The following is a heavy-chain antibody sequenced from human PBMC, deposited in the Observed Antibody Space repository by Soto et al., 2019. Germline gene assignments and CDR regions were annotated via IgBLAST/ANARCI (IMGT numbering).Heavy chain of an antibody. Sequence: SETLSLTCAVYGGSFSGYYWSWIRQPPGKGLGWIGEINHSGSTNYNPSLKSRVTISVDTSKNQFSLKLSSVTAADTAVYYCARGDSSSSRWFDPWGQGTLVTVSS. J-gene: IGHJ5*02. V-gene: IGHV4-34*01. CDR2: INHSGST. CDR3: ARGDSSSSRWFDP. CDR1: GGSFSGYY. D-gene: IGHD6-6*01.